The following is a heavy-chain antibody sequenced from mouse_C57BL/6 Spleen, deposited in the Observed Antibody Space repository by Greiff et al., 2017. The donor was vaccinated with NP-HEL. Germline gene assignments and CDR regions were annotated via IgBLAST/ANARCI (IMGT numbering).Heavy chain of an antibody. J-gene: IGHJ4*01. D-gene: IGHD1-1*01. CDR2: IYPGSGST. CDR3: ARCYYGSSYARDY. V-gene: IGHV1-55*01. Sequence: QVQLQQPGAELVKPGASVQMSCKASGYTFTSYWITWVKQRPGQGLEWIGDIYPGSGSTNSNAKFKSKATLTVDTSSSTAYRQLSSLTSEDSAVYYCARCYYGSSYARDYWGQGTAVTVSS. CDR1: GYTFTSYW.